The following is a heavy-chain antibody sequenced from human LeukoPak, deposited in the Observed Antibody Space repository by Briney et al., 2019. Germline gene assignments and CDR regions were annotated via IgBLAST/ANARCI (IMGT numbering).Heavy chain of an antibody. CDR3: ARSRSVSNYKGMDV. CDR2: ISSSSDYI. D-gene: IGHD5/OR15-5a*01. V-gene: IGHV3-21*01. J-gene: IGHJ6*02. CDR1: GFTFSSYA. Sequence: GVSLRLSCAASGFTFSSYAMSWVRQAPGKGLEWVSSISSSSDYIYYADSVKGRFTISRDNARNSLYLQMNSLRAEDTAVYYCARSRSVSNYKGMDVWGQGTTVTVSS.